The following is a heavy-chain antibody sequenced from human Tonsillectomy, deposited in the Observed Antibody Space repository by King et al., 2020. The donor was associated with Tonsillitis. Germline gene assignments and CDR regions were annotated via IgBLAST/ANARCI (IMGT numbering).Heavy chain of an antibody. J-gene: IGHJ4*02. V-gene: IGHV4-59*01. CDR1: GGSISSYY. Sequence: VQLQESGPGLVKPSETLSLTCTVSGGSISSYYWSWIRQPPGKGLEWIGYIYYSGSTNYNPSLKSRVTISVDTSKNQFSLKLSSVTAADTAVYYCARGYGGVGFDYWGQGTLVTVSS. CDR3: ARGYGGVGFDY. CDR2: IYYSGST. D-gene: IGHD3-16*01.